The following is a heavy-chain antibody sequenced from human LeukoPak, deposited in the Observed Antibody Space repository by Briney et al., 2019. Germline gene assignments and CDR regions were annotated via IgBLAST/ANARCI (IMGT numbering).Heavy chain of an antibody. Sequence: GGSLRLSCAASGFSFSDFWMSWVRQAPGKGLEWVANIRHDGNAKNYVPSVRGRFTISRDNAKNSLYLQMNSLTVEDTAVYYCATSHDSAGNDWGQGTLVTVPS. J-gene: IGHJ4*02. CDR3: ATSHDSAGND. D-gene: IGHD2-15*01. V-gene: IGHV3-7*01. CDR2: IRHDGNAK. CDR1: GFSFSDFW.